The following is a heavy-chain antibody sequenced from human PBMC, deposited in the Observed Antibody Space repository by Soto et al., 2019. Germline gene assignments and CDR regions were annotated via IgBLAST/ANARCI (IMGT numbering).Heavy chain of an antibody. CDR2: INHSGST. CDR3: ARGYDFWSGYYIHESFDY. D-gene: IGHD3-3*01. Sequence: PSETLSLSCAVYGGSFSGYYWSWIRQPPGKGLEWIGEINHSGSTNYNPYLKSRVTISVDTSKNQFSLKLSSVTAADTAVYYCARGYDFWSGYYIHESFDYWAQRTLVTVSS. J-gene: IGHJ4*02. CDR1: GGSFSGYY. V-gene: IGHV4-34*01.